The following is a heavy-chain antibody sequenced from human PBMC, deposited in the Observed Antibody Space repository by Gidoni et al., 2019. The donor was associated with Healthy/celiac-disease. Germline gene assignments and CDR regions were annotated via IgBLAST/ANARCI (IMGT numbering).Heavy chain of an antibody. D-gene: IGHD6-13*01. V-gene: IGHV4-39*07. J-gene: IGHJ4*02. Sequence: QLQLQESGPGLVKPSETLSLTCTVSGGSISSSSYYWGWIRQPPGKGLEWIGSIYYSGSTYYNPSLKSRVTISVDTSKNQFSLKLSSVTAADTAVYYCARDLVRSWFRYFDYWGQGTLVTVSS. CDR2: IYYSGST. CDR3: ARDLVRSWFRYFDY. CDR1: GGSISSSSYY.